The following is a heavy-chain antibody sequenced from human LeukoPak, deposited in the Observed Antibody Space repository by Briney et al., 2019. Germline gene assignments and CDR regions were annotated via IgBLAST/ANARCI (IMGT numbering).Heavy chain of an antibody. J-gene: IGHJ6*03. V-gene: IGHV1-46*01. D-gene: IGHD3-10*01. CDR3: ARRGITMVRGVIITSYYYYMDV. CDR1: GYTFTDYY. Sequence: ASVKVSCKAPGYTFTDYYMHWVRQAPGQGLEWMGIISPSGGSTSYGQKFQGRVTMTRDTSTSTVYMELSSLRSEDTAVYYCARRGITMVRGVIITSYYYYMDVWGKGTTVTVSS. CDR2: ISPSGGST.